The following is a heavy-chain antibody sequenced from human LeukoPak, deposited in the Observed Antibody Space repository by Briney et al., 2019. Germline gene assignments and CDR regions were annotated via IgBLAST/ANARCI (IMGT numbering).Heavy chain of an antibody. CDR2: IYYSGST. J-gene: IGHJ5*02. D-gene: IGHD4-11*01. V-gene: IGHV4-39*07. CDR1: GGSISSSSYY. CDR3: ARDRTTFAGSDP. Sequence: SETLSLTCTVSGGSISSSSYYWGWIRQPPGKGLEWIGSIYYSGSTYYNPSLKSRVTISVDTSKNQFSLKLSSVTAADTAVYYCARDRTTFAGSDPWGQGTLVTVSS.